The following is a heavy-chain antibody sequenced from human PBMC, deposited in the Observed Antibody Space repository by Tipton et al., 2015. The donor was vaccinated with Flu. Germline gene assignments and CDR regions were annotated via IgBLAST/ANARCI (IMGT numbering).Heavy chain of an antibody. J-gene: IGHJ4*02. CDR1: DGSISGYY. CDR2: INYSGTT. Sequence: TLSLTCTVSDGSISGYYWSWTRQFPGMGLEWIGYINYSGTTNYNPSLKSRVTISVDTAKNQFSLRLTSVTAADMAVYYCARLIWDVYFDFDFWGQGTPVIVSS. CDR3: ARLIWDVYFDFDF. V-gene: IGHV4-59*08. D-gene: IGHD3-9*01.